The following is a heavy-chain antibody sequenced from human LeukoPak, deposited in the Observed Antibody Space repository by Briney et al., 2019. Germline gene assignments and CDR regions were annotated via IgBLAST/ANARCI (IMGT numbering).Heavy chain of an antibody. CDR3: ARDGGYCRSTNCYDY. CDR2: IYYSGST. CDR1: GGSISSYY. V-gene: IGHV4-59*01. J-gene: IGHJ4*02. D-gene: IGHD2-2*03. Sequence: SETLSLTCTVSGGSISSYYWSWIRQPPGKGLEWIGYIYYSGSTTYNPSLKSRGTISVDTSKNQFSLKLMSVTAADTAVYYCARDGGYCRSTNCYDYWGQGTLVTVSS.